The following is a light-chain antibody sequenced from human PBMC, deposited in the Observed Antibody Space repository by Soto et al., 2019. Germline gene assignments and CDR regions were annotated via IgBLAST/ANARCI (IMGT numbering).Light chain of an antibody. V-gene: IGLV1-44*01. J-gene: IGLJ3*02. CDR1: SSNIGSNT. CDR3: AVWDDSLNGPV. CDR2: NNN. Sequence: QSVLTQPPSASGTPGQRVTMSCSGSSSNIGSNTANWYQQLPGTAPKLLIYNNNQRPSGVPDRFSGSKSGTSASLAISGLQSEDEAVYYCAVWDDSLNGPVFGGGTQLTVL.